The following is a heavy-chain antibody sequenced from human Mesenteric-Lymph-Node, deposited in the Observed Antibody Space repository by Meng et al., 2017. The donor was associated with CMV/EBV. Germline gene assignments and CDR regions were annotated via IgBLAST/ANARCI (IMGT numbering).Heavy chain of an antibody. J-gene: IGHJ4*02. D-gene: IGHD1-26*01. CDR1: GFSLSTSGVG. CDR2: IYWDDDK. Sequence: TCTFSGFSLSTSGVGVNWIRQPPGKALEWLALIYWDDDKYYNPSLKSRLTITKDTSKNQVVPTMTNMDPVDTATYYCAHRRGSSRFDYWGQGILVTVSS. V-gene: IGHV2-5*02. CDR3: AHRRGSSRFDY.